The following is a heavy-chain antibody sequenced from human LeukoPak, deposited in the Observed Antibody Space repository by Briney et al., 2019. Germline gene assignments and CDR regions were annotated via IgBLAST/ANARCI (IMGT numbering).Heavy chain of an antibody. CDR3: ARKNRRYCSSTSCLTPLDY. J-gene: IGHJ4*02. D-gene: IGHD2-2*01. V-gene: IGHV7-4-1*02. CDR1: GYTFTSYA. CDR2: INTNTGNP. Sequence: ASVKVSCKASGYTFTSYATNWLRQAPGQGLEWMGWINTNTGNPTYAQGFTGRFVSSLDTSVSTAYLQISSLKAEDTAVYYCARKNRRYCSSTSCLTPLDYWGQGTLVTVSS.